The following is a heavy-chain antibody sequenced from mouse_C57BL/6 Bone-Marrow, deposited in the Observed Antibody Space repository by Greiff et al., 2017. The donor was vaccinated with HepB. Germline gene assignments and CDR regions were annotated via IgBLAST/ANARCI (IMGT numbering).Heavy chain of an antibody. CDR2: INPDSSTI. CDR1: GIDFSRYW. J-gene: IGHJ1*03. D-gene: IGHD4-1*01. Sequence: EVKLLQSGGGLVQPGGSLKLSCAASGIDFSRYWMSWVRRAPGKGLEWIGEINPDSSTINYAPSLKDKFIISRDNAKNTLYLQMSKVRSEDTALYYCARPGWLGRDWYFDVWGTGTTVTVSS. CDR3: ARPGWLGRDWYFDV. V-gene: IGHV4-1*01.